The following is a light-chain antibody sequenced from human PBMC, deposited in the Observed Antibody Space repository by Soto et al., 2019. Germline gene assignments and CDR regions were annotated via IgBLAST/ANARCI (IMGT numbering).Light chain of an antibody. CDR1: QSVPFNY. CDR3: QQHHGSPFT. J-gene: IGKJ3*01. CDR2: DAA. Sequence: EIVLTQSPGTLSLSPGERATISCRASQSVPFNYLAWYQQKPGQAPRLLIHDAASRATGIPDRFSGSGSGTDFTLTISRLEPEDFAVYYCQQHHGSPFTFGPGTKVDIK. V-gene: IGKV3-20*01.